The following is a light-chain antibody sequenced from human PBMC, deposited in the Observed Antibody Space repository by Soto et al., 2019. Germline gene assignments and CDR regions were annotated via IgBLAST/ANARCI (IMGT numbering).Light chain of an antibody. CDR2: GAS. CDR1: LGVANY. CDR3: QESYSTPGFT. V-gene: IGKV1-39*01. Sequence: DIQMTQSPSSLSASVGDRVTITCRASLGVANYLNWYQQKPGKAPNLLIEGASSLQSGVPSRFSGSGSGTDFTLTISSLQPEDFATYYCQESYSTPGFTFGGGTKVEI. J-gene: IGKJ4*01.